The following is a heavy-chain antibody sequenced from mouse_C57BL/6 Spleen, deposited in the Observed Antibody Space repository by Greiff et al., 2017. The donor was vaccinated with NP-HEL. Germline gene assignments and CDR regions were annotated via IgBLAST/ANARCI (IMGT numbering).Heavy chain of an antibody. CDR1: GYTFTSYW. CDR2: IDPSDSYT. Sequence: QVQLQQPGAELVMPGASVKLSCKVSGYTFTSYWMHWVKQRPGQGLEWIGEIDPSDSYTNYNQKFKGKSTLTVDKSSSTAYMQLSSLTSEDSAVYYCAREDYGQFAYWGQGTLVTVSA. V-gene: IGHV1-69*01. J-gene: IGHJ3*01. CDR3: AREDYGQFAY. D-gene: IGHD1-1*01.